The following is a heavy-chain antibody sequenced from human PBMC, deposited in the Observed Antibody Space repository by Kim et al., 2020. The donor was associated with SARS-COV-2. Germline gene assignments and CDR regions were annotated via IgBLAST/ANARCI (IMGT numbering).Heavy chain of an antibody. D-gene: IGHD3-10*01. Sequence: GGSLRLSCIASGFNFSPSAMSWVRQAPGKGLEWVAGISGRGGYTNYADSVKGRFTVSRDNTKNTLHLQMSSLRAGDTAIYYCVKDQKFVLFLGAAVGSTYYFAMDLWGQGTTVTVSS. CDR3: VKDQKFVLFLGAAVGSTYYFAMDL. CDR2: ISGRGGYT. CDR1: GFNFSPSA. V-gene: IGHV3-23*01. J-gene: IGHJ6*02.